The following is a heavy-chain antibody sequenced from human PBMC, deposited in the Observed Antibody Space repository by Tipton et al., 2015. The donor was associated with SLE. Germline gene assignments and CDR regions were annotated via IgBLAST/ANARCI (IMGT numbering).Heavy chain of an antibody. CDR3: ARETTSGAFDI. V-gene: IGHV3-7*01. Sequence: GSLRLSCAASGFTFSSYAMTWVRQAPGKGLEWLANIKEDGSDKNYVDSVKGRLTVSRDNAKNALYLQMSSLTAEDTAMYFCARETTSGAFDIWGQGTLVTVSS. CDR1: GFTFSSYA. CDR2: IKEDGSDK. J-gene: IGHJ3*02. D-gene: IGHD4-11*01.